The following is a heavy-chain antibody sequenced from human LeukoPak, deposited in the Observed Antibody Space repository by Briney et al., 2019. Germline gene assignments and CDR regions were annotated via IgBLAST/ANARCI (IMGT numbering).Heavy chain of an antibody. CDR3: AKGIGDYGDYIYYYGMDV. CDR1: GFTFSSYA. V-gene: IGHV3-23*01. D-gene: IGHD4-17*01. Sequence: GGSLRLSCAASGFTFSSYAMSWVRQAPGKGLEWVSAISGSGGSTYYADSVKGRFIISRDNSKNTLYLQMNSLRAEDTAVYYCAKGIGDYGDYIYYYGMDVWGQGTTVTVSS. CDR2: ISGSGGST. J-gene: IGHJ6*02.